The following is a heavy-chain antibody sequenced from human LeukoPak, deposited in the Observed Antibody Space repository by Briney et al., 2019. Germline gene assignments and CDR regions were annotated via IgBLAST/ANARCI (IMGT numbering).Heavy chain of an antibody. CDR2: INHSGST. J-gene: IGHJ4*02. Sequence: SETLSLTCAVYGGSFSGYYWSWIRQPPGKGLEWIGEINHSGSTNYNPSLKSRVTISVDTSKNQFSLKLSSVTAADTAVYYCARVGSSGWYPYRPTDYWGQGTLVTVSS. CDR1: GGSFSGYY. V-gene: IGHV4-34*01. CDR3: ARVGSSGWYPYRPTDY. D-gene: IGHD6-19*01.